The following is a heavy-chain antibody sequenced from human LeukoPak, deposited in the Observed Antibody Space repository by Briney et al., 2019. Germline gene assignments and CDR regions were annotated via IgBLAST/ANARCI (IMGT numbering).Heavy chain of an antibody. CDR2: ISPKSGGT. Sequence: ASVKVSCKASGYTFTGAYLHWVRQAPGRGFEWMGWISPKSGGTKYAPNFQGRVTMTTDTSISTAYLEVSSLKSDDTAVYYCARKDLGAAAEYWGQGTLVTVSS. CDR1: GYTFTGAY. D-gene: IGHD6-13*01. J-gene: IGHJ4*02. V-gene: IGHV1-2*02. CDR3: ARKDLGAAAEY.